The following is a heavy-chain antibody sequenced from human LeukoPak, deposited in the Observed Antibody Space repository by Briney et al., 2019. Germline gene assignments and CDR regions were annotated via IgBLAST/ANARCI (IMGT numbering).Heavy chain of an antibody. D-gene: IGHD1-26*01. CDR1: GGTFSSYA. J-gene: IGHJ4*02. CDR2: IIPIFGTA. V-gene: IGHV1-69*13. Sequence: SVKVSCKASGGTFSSYAISWVRQAPGQGLEWMGGIIPIFGTANYAQKFQGRVTITADESTSTAYMELSSLRSEDTAVYYCARGGGSNGGYFDYWGQETLVTVSS. CDR3: ARGGGSNGGYFDY.